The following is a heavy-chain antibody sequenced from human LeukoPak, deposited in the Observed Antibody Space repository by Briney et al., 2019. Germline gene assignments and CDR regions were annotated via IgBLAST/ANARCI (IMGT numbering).Heavy chain of an antibody. CDR3: ARGAPYSSSWYDAFDI. D-gene: IGHD6-13*01. CDR2: MSSSSSSI. J-gene: IGHJ3*02. V-gene: IGHV3-21*01. Sequence: NPGGSLRLSCAASGFTFSSYTMNLVRQAPGKGLEWVSSMSSSSSSIYYADSVKGQFTISRDSAKNSLFLQMNSLRAEDTAVYYCARGAPYSSSWYDAFDIWGQGTMVTVSS. CDR1: GFTFSSYT.